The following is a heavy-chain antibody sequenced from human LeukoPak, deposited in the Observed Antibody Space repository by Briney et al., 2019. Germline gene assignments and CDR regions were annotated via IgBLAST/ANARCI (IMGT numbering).Heavy chain of an antibody. CDR2: IWYDGSNK. J-gene: IGHJ3*02. V-gene: IGHV3-33*01. Sequence: GGSLRLSCAASGFTFSSYGMHWVRQAPGKGLEWGAGIWYDGSNKYYADSVKGRFTISRDNSKNTLYLQMNSLRAEDTAVYYCARGRYYYDSSGYRTDAFDIWGQGTMVTVSS. D-gene: IGHD3-22*01. CDR3: ARGRYYYDSSGYRTDAFDI. CDR1: GFTFSSYG.